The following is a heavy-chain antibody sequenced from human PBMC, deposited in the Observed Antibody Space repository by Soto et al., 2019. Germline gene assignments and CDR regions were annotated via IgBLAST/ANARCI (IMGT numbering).Heavy chain of an antibody. D-gene: IGHD6-19*01. CDR3: AKDQFGWQWLDDFDY. CDR2: ISYDGSNK. CDR1: GFTFSSYA. V-gene: IGHV3-30-3*01. J-gene: IGHJ4*02. Sequence: PGGSLRLSCAASGFTFSSYAMHWVRQAPGKGLEWVAVISYDGSNKYYADSVKGRFTISRDNSKNTLYLQMNRLRAEDTAVYYCAKDQFGWQWLDDFDYWGQGTLVTVSS.